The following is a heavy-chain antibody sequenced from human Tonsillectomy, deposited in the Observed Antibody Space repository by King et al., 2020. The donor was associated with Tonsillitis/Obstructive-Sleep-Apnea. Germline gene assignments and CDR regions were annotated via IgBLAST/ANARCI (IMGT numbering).Heavy chain of an antibody. J-gene: IGHJ6*03. CDR3: ARIRGGGELPGGVDYYYYYMDV. V-gene: IGHV2-70*11. CDR2: IDWDDDK. Sequence: VTLKESGPALVKPTQTLTLTCTFSGFSLSTSGMCVSWIRQPPGKALEWLARIDWDDDKYYSTSLKTRLTISKDTSKNQVVLTMTNMDPVDTATYYCARIRGGGELPGGVDYYYYYMDVWGKGTTVTVSS. D-gene: IGHD1-26*01. CDR1: GFSLSTSGMC.